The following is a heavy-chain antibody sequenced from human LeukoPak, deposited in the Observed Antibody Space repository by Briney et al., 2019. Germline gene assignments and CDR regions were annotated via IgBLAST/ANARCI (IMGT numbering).Heavy chain of an antibody. CDR3: ARYQDYGDYKDY. Sequence: PGGSLRLSCAASGFTFSSYSMNWVRPDPGQGLEWVSSISSSSSYIYYADSVKGRFTISRDNAKNSLYLQMNSLRAEDTAVYYCARYQDYGDYKDYWGQGTLVTVSS. V-gene: IGHV3-21*01. D-gene: IGHD4-17*01. CDR2: ISSSSSYI. CDR1: GFTFSSYS. J-gene: IGHJ4*02.